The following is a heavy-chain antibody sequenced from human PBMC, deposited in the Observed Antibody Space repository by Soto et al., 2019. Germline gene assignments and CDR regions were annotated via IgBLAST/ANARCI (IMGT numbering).Heavy chain of an antibody. V-gene: IGHV4-39*01. J-gene: IGHJ4*02. D-gene: IGHD3-3*01. CDR1: GGSISSSSYY. CDR3: ARHVADFWSGREFDY. CDR2: IYYSGST. Sequence: PSETLSLTCPVSGGSISSSSYYWGWIRQPPGKGLEWIGSIYYSGSTYYNPSLKSRVTISVDTSKNQFSLKLSSVTAADTAVYYCARHVADFWSGREFDYWGQGTLVTVSS.